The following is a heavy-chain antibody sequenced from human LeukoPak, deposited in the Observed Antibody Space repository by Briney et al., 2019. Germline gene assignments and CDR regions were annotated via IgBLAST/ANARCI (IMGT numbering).Heavy chain of an antibody. V-gene: IGHV1-46*01. Sequence: ASVKVSCKASGYTFTSYYMHWVRQAPGQGLEWMGIINPSGGSTSYAQKFQGRVTMTRDTSTSTVYMELSSLRSEDTAVYHCARESDGSGSYYKKTLLFDYWGQGTLVTVSS. D-gene: IGHD3-10*01. J-gene: IGHJ4*02. CDR1: GYTFTSYY. CDR2: INPSGGST. CDR3: ARESDGSGSYYKKTLLFDY.